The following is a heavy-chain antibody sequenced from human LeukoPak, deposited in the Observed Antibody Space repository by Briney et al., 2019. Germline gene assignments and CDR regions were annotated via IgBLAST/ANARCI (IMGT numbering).Heavy chain of an antibody. CDR2: INPNSGGT. V-gene: IGHV1-2*02. Sequence: ASVNVSCKASGYTFTSYGISWVRQAPGQGLEWMGWINPNSGGTNYTQKFQGRVTMTRDTSISTAYMELISLRSDDTAVYYCASGMEGWYFDLWGRGTLVTVSS. J-gene: IGHJ2*01. CDR1: GYTFTSYG. CDR3: ASGMEGWYFDL. D-gene: IGHD3-3*01.